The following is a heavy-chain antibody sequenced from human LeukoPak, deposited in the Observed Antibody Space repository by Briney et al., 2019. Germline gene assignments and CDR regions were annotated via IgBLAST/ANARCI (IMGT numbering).Heavy chain of an antibody. CDR3: ARALWSGPVYYGMDV. J-gene: IGHJ6*02. CDR1: GFIFRTYW. Sequence: GGSLRLSCAASGFIFRTYWMSWVRQAPGQGLEWVANIKQDGSEKYYVDSVKGRFTISRDNAKNSLYLQMNSLRAEDTAVYYCARALWSGPVYYGMDVWGQGTTVTVSS. CDR2: IKQDGSEK. V-gene: IGHV3-7*01. D-gene: IGHD3-10*01.